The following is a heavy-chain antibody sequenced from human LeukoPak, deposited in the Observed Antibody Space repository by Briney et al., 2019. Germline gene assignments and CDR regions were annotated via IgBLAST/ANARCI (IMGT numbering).Heavy chain of an antibody. Sequence: SETLSLTCTVSGYSISSGYYWGWIRQPPGKGLEWIGSIYHSGSTYYNPSLKSRVTISVDTSKNQFSLKLSSVTAADTTVYYCARDPSDQLLRVDFDYWGQGTLVTVSS. D-gene: IGHD2-2*01. J-gene: IGHJ4*02. CDR1: GYSISSGYY. CDR2: IYHSGST. V-gene: IGHV4-38-2*02. CDR3: ARDPSDQLLRVDFDY.